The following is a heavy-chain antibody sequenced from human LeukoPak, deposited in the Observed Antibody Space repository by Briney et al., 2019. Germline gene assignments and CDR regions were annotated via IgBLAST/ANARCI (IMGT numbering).Heavy chain of an antibody. CDR2: IYYTGTT. CDR1: GGSISFYY. J-gene: IGHJ4*02. D-gene: IGHD5-24*01. V-gene: IGHV4-59*01. CDR3: ARDRRDGYNPGDYSFDY. Sequence: SETLSLTCTVSGGSISFYYWSWIRQPPGKGLEWIGYIYYTGTTNYNPSLKSRATISVDTSRNQFSLRLSSLTAADTAVYFCARDRRDGYNPGDYSFDYWGQGALVTVSS.